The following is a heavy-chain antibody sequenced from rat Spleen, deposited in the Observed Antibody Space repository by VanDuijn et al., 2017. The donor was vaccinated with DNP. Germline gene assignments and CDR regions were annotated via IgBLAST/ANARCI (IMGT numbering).Heavy chain of an antibody. CDR2: ISPDGGNT. CDR3: TTDAAY. CDR1: GFAFSDYY. Sequence: EVQLVESGGGLVQPGRSLKLSCAASGFAFSDYYMAWVRQAPTKGLEWVASISPDGGNTYYRDSVTGRFTISRDNARSSLYLQMDSLRSEDTATYYCTTDAAYWGQGTLVTVSS. V-gene: IGHV5-20*01. J-gene: IGHJ3*01.